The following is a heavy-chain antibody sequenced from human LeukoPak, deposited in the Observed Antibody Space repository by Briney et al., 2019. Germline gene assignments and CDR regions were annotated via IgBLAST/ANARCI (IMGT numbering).Heavy chain of an antibody. CDR1: GYSIISDYF. CDR2: IYHSGST. D-gene: IGHD2-21*01. Sequence: SETLSLTCTVSGYSIISDYFWGWIRQPPGKELEWIGTIYHSGSTYYSPSLKSRVTISVDTSQNQFSLHLSSVTAADTAVYYCARQVIPGWLDPWGQGTLVTVSS. J-gene: IGHJ5*02. CDR3: ARQVIPGWLDP. V-gene: IGHV4-38-2*02.